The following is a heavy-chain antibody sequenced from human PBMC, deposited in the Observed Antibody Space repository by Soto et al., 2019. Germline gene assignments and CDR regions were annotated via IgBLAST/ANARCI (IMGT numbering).Heavy chain of an antibody. D-gene: IGHD3-22*01. V-gene: IGHV1-69*06. CDR3: ATVSGYGLFYFDY. CDR1: GGTFSSYA. Sequence: RASVKVSCKASGGTFSSYAISWLRQAPGQGLEWMGGIIPIFGTANYAQKFQGRVTITADKSTSTAYMELSSLRSEDTAVYYCATVSGYGLFYFDYWGQGTLVTVSS. J-gene: IGHJ4*02. CDR2: IIPIFGTA.